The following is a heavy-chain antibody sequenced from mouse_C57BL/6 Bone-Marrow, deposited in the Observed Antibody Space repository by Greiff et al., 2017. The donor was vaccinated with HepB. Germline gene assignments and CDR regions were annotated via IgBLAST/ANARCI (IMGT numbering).Heavy chain of an antibody. V-gene: IGHV1-52*01. CDR1: GYTFTSYW. CDR3: ASGVERYDYDGAY. CDR2: IDPSDSET. J-gene: IGHJ3*01. Sequence: QVQLQQPGAELVRPGSSVKLSCKASGYTFTSYWMHWVKQRPIQGLEWIGNIDPSDSETHYNQKFKDKATLTVDKSSSTAYMQLSSLTSEDSAVYYCASGVERYDYDGAYWGQGTLVTVSA. D-gene: IGHD2-4*01.